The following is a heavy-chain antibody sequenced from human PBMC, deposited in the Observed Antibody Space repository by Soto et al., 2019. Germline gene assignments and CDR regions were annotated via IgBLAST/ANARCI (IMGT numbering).Heavy chain of an antibody. V-gene: IGHV1-18*01. CDR1: GYTFTSYG. CDR2: ISAYNGNT. D-gene: IGHD6-19*01. Sequence: QVQLVQSGAEVKKPGASVQVSCKASGYTFTSYGISWVRQAPGQGLEWMGWISAYNGNTNYAQKLRGRVTMTTDTSTSTAYMELRSLRSDDTAVYYCARDRSPAVAGTVLWYWGQGTLVTVSS. CDR3: ARDRSPAVAGTVLWY. J-gene: IGHJ4*02.